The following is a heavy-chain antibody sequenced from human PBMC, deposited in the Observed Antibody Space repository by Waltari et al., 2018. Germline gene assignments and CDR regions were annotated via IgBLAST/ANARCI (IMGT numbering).Heavy chain of an antibody. CDR1: GGSISSYS. V-gene: IGHV4-59*01. D-gene: IGHD1-20*01. CDR3: ARVLVSRAFDI. J-gene: IGHJ3*02. CDR2: IYYSGST. Sequence: QVQLQESGPGLVKPSETLSLTCTVSGGSISSYSWIWIRQPPGKGLEWIGYIYYSGSTNYNPSRKSRVTISVDTSKNQFSLKLSSVTAADTAVYYCARVLVSRAFDIWGQGTMVTVSS.